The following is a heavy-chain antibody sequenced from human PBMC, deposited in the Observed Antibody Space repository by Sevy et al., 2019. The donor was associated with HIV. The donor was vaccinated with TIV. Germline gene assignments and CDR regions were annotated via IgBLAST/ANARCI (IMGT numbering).Heavy chain of an antibody. V-gene: IGHV3-23*01. Sequence: GGSLRLSCAASRFTFSTYAMSWVRQAPGKWLEWVSAITGSGGTTYYVDSVRGRFTISRDNSKSTLFLQMNSLTAEDTAVYYCAKEAPGYNYDTSGSFDYWGQGILVTVSS. J-gene: IGHJ4*02. CDR1: RFTFSTYA. CDR3: AKEAPGYNYDTSGSFDY. D-gene: IGHD3-22*01. CDR2: ITGSGGTT.